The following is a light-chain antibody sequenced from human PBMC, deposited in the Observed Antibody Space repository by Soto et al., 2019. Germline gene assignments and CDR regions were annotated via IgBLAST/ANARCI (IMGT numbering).Light chain of an antibody. CDR1: QSVSSSY. CDR3: QQYVNSPYT. J-gene: IGKJ2*01. Sequence: EIVLTQSPGTLSLSPGERATLSCRASQSVSSSYLAWYQQKPGQTPRLLIYGASSRAAGIPDRFSGSGSGTDFTLTISGLEPEDFAVYYCQQYVNSPYTFGQGTKLEIK. V-gene: IGKV3-20*01. CDR2: GAS.